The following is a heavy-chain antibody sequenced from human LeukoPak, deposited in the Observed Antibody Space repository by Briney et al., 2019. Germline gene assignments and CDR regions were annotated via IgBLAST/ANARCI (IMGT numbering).Heavy chain of an antibody. Sequence: VASVKVSCKASGGTFSSYAISWVRQAPGQGLEWMGGIIPIFGTANYAQKFQGRVTITTDESTSTASMELSSLRSEDTAVYYCARGGRDGYNDYWGQGTLVTVSS. J-gene: IGHJ4*02. D-gene: IGHD5-24*01. CDR2: IIPIFGTA. CDR3: ARGGRDGYNDY. V-gene: IGHV1-69*05. CDR1: GGTFSSYA.